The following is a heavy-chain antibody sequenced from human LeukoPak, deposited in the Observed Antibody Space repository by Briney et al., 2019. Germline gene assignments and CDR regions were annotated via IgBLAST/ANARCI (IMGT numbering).Heavy chain of an antibody. J-gene: IGHJ5*02. V-gene: IGHV4-59*11. CDR3: ARRSSSWKTWFDP. D-gene: IGHD6-13*01. CDR1: GGSIDSHS. Sequence: PSETLSLTCTVSGGSIDSHSWTWTRDPSGKGLEWVGYIYCSGTTHYNPPLKSRITMSVDMSKNQFSLKLSSVTAADTAVYYCARRSSSWKTWFDPWGQGTLVTVSS. CDR2: IYCSGTT.